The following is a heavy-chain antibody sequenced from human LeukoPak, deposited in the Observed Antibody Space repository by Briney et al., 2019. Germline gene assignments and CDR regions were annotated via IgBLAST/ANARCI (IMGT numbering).Heavy chain of an antibody. V-gene: IGHV1-24*01. CDR1: GYTLTELS. Sequence: ASVKVSCKVSGYTLTELSMHWVRQAPGKGLEWMGGFDPEDGETIYAQKFQGRVTMTEDTSTDTAYMELSSLRSEDTAVYYCATRSIVGATTFRWFDPWGQGTLVTVSS. CDR3: ATRSIVGATTFRWFDP. D-gene: IGHD1-26*01. J-gene: IGHJ5*02. CDR2: FDPEDGET.